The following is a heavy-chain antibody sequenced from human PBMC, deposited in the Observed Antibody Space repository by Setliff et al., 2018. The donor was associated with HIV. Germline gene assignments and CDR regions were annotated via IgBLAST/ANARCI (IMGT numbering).Heavy chain of an antibody. Sequence: SETLSLTCTVSGGSISSYSWSWIRQPPGKGLEWIGYIYTSGSTNYNPSLKSRVIISVDTSKNQFSLKLSSVTAADTAVYYCARGDGTKYYYYYYMDVWGKGTTVTVSS. J-gene: IGHJ6*03. CDR2: IYTSGST. CDR3: ARGDGTKYYYYYYMDV. D-gene: IGHD1-7*01. CDR1: GGSISSYS. V-gene: IGHV4-59*01.